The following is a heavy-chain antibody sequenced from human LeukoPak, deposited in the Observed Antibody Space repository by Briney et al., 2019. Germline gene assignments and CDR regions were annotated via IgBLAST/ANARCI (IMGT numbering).Heavy chain of an antibody. V-gene: IGHV7-4-1*02. CDR2: INTNTGNP. J-gene: IGHJ5*02. D-gene: IGHD6-13*01. CDR1: GYTFTTYP. Sequence: ASVKVSCKASGYTFTTYPMNWVRQAPGQGLEWMGWINTNTGNPTYAQGFTGRFVFSLDTSVSTAYLQISSLKADDTAVYYCARDPYTSSSWYRGRANNWFDPWAREPWSPSPQ. CDR3: ARDPYTSSSWYRGRANNWFDP.